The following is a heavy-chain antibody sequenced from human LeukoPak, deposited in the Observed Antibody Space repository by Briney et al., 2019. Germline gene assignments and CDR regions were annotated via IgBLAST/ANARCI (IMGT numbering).Heavy chain of an antibody. J-gene: IGHJ4*02. CDR2: IYYSGST. D-gene: IGHD6-19*01. CDR3: ASHWVYSSGWIDY. V-gene: IGHV4-39*01. CDR1: GGSFTSSSYY. Sequence: PSETLSLTCTVSGGSFTSSSYYWGWIRQAPGEGLEWIGSIYYSGSTYYNPSLKSRVTISVATSKNQFSLKLSPVTAADTAVYYCASHWVYSSGWIDYWGQGTLVTVSS.